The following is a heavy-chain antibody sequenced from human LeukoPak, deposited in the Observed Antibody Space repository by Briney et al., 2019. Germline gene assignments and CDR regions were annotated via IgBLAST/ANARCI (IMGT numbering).Heavy chain of an antibody. CDR3: AKGMLTYYYLDV. D-gene: IGHD3-16*01. CDR1: GFILKSYS. CDR2: ISYSGNDE. V-gene: IGHV3-30-3*01. J-gene: IGHJ6*03. Sequence: PGGSLRLSCGASGFILKSYSMHWVRLTPGRGLEWLAVISYSGNDEDYADSVKGRFTISRDNSKKTLYLEMNSLRIEDTAVYFCAKGMLTYYYLDVWGKGTTVIVSS.